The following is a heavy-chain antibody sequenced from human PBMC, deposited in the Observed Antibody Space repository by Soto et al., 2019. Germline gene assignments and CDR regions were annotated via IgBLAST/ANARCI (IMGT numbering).Heavy chain of an antibody. CDR2: IWYDGSNK. CDR1: GFTFRNFG. CDR3: ARDGDIQGGPPPKNYAMDV. D-gene: IGHD5-12*01. J-gene: IGHJ6*02. Sequence: QVRLVESGGGVVQPGRSLRLSCSASGFTFRNFGFHWVRQARGKGLEWVALIWYDGSNKYYAESLKGRVSISRDNSKNTLYLEMKSLRFEDTAVYYCARDGDIQGGPPPKNYAMDVWGQGTTVTVSS. V-gene: IGHV3-33*08.